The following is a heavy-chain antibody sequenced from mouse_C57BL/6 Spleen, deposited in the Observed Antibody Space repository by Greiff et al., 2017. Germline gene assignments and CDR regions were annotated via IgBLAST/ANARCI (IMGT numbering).Heavy chain of an antibody. CDR1: GFTFSDYG. J-gene: IGHJ3*01. CDR3: ARPGYDSSFAWFAY. V-gene: IGHV5-17*01. Sequence: EVHLVESGGGLVKPGGSLKLSCAASGFTFSDYGMHWVRQAPEKGLEWVAYISSGSSTINYADTGKGRFTITGDNAKNTLFLQMTSLRSEDTAMCYCARPGYDSSFAWFAYWGQGTLVTVSA. D-gene: IGHD1-1*01. CDR2: ISSGSSTI.